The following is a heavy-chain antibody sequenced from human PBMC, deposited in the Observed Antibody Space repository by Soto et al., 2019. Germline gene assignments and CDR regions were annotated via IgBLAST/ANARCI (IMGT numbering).Heavy chain of an antibody. CDR2: INSDGSVS. CDR1: GFTFTNYW. Sequence: EVKLVESGGGLVQPGGSLRLSCAASGFTFTNYWMYWVRQAPGKGRVWVSRINSDGSVSSYAEYVKGRITISRDNVKNTLYLQMKSRRAEDTAVYYCARGDCVGGTCYSLAGSFYYCMDVWGKGTTVTVFS. D-gene: IGHD2-15*01. CDR3: ARGDCVGGTCYSLAGSFYYCMDV. V-gene: IGHV3-74*01. J-gene: IGHJ6*03.